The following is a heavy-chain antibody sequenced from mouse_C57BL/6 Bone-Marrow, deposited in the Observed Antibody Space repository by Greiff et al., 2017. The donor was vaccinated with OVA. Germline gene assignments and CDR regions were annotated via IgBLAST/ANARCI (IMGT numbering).Heavy chain of an antibody. J-gene: IGHJ3*01. V-gene: IGHV1-85*01. D-gene: IGHD2-5*01. Sequence: VKLVESGPELVKPGASVKLSCKASGYTFTSYDINWVKQRPGQGLEWIGWIYPRDGSTKYNEKFKGKATLTVDTSSSTAYMELHSLTSEDSAVYFCAKSNCAWFAYWGQGTLVTVSA. CDR3: AKSNCAWFAY. CDR2: IYPRDGST. CDR1: GYTFTSYD.